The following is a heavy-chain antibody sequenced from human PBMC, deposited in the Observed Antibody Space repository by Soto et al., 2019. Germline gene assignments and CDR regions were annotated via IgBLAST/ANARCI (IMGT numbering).Heavy chain of an antibody. CDR1: GGTFSSYA. CDR2: IIPIFGTA. D-gene: IGHD2-2*01. V-gene: IGHV1-69*13. Sequence: ASVKVSCKASGGTFSSYAISWVRQAPGQGLEWMGGIIPIFGTANYAQKFQGRVTITADESTSTAYMELSSLRSEDTAVYYFARTSPFTGYYYYMDVWGKGTTVTVSS. J-gene: IGHJ6*03. CDR3: ARTSPFTGYYYYMDV.